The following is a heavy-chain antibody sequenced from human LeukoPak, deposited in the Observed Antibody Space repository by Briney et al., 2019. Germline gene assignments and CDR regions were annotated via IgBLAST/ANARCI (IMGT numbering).Heavy chain of an antibody. J-gene: IGHJ4*02. CDR3: ARGRDCGGDCYYFDY. D-gene: IGHD2-21*02. Sequence: PSETLSLTCTVSGGSISSYYWSRIRQPPGKGLEWIGYIYYSGSTNYNPSLKSRVTISVDTSKNQFSLKLSSVTAADTAVYYCARGRDCGGDCYYFDYWGQGTLVTVSS. CDR1: GGSISSYY. CDR2: IYYSGST. V-gene: IGHV4-59*08.